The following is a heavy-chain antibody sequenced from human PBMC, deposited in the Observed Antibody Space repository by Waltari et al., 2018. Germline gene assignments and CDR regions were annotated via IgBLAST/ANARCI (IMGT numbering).Heavy chain of an antibody. J-gene: IGHJ5*02. D-gene: IGHD2-21*01. Sequence: QVQLVQSGAEVKKPGASVKVSCKASGYTFPDSVIDGVRHATGPGLEWMGRINPKSGATTYPQKLQGRITMTRDTSIGTAYMELGSVTSDDTALYYCARHIDSIRSAWGQGTLVTVSS. CDR1: GYTFPDSV. CDR2: INPKSGAT. V-gene: IGHV1-2*06. CDR3: ARHIDSIRSA.